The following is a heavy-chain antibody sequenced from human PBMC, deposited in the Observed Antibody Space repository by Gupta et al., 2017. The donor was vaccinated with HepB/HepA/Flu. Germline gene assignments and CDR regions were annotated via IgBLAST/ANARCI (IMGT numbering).Heavy chain of an antibody. CDR2: IYYSGST. CDR3: ARASNQRYTSWYFDL. D-gene: IGHD2-2*01. Sequence: QVQLQESGPGLVKPSETLSLTCTVSGGSISSYYWSWIRQPPGKGLEGIGYIYYSGSTNYNPALKSRVTISVEKAKNKVALKLSSVTAAETAVYYCARASNQRYTSWYFDLGGRGTMVTVSS. CDR1: GGSISSYY. V-gene: IGHV4-59*01. J-gene: IGHJ2*01.